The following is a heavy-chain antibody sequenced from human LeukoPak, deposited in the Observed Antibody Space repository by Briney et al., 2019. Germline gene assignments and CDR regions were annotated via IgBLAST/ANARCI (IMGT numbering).Heavy chain of an antibody. Sequence: GGSLRLSCAASGFNFSGYAMTWVRQAPGKGLEWVANINEDGSEKYYVDSVKGRFTFSRDNAKNSLYLQMNSLRVEDTAVYYCARHIPGGNNDFDYWGQGTLVTVTS. D-gene: IGHD1/OR15-1a*01. CDR1: GFNFSGYA. CDR3: ARHIPGGNNDFDY. J-gene: IGHJ4*02. CDR2: INEDGSEK. V-gene: IGHV3-7*01.